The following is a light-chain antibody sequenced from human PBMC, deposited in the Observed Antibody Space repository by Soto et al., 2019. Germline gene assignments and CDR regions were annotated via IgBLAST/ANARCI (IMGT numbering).Light chain of an antibody. CDR3: LQDINYPWT. V-gene: IGKV3-20*01. CDR1: QSVSSSH. J-gene: IGKJ1*01. Sequence: EIVLTQSPGTLSLSPGERATLSCRASQSVSSSHLAWYQHKPGQAPRLLIYAASSRATGSPDRFSGGGSGTDFTLTISRLEPEDFAVYYCLQDINYPWTFGQGTKVDIK. CDR2: AAS.